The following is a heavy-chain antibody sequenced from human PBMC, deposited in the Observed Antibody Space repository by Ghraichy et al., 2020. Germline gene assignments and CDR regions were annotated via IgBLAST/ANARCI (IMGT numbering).Heavy chain of an antibody. CDR1: GASISAYY. J-gene: IGHJ4*02. Sequence: SETLSLTCNVSGASISAYYLTWIRQSPGEGLEWIGFIYYSGSAKYNPSLKSRGTISVDTSKNQVSLKLNSVTAADTAMYYCARGMGYFDYWGQGTPVTVSP. V-gene: IGHV4-59*01. CDR3: ARGMGYFDY. CDR2: IYYSGSA. D-gene: IGHD2-8*01.